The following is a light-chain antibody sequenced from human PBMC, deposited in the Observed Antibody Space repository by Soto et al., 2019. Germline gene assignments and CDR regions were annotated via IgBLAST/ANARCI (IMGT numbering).Light chain of an antibody. CDR2: GAS. CDR1: QSVSSN. V-gene: IGKV3-15*01. CDR3: QQYNNWPLT. Sequence: EIVMTQSPATLSVSPGERATLSCRASQSVSSNLAWYQQKPGQAPRLLIYGASTRATGIPVRFSGSGSGTEFTLTISGLQSEDFAVYYCQQYNNWPLTFGGGTKVEIK. J-gene: IGKJ4*01.